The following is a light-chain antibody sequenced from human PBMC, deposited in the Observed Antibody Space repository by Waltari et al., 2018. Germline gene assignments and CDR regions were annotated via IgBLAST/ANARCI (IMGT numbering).Light chain of an antibody. J-gene: IGKJ4*01. CDR3: QQYCTTPLT. V-gene: IGKV4-1*01. CDR2: WAS. CDR1: QTVLFSLNNKNY. Sequence: DIVMTQSPDSLAVSLGERHTIHCQSSQTVLFSLNNKNYLAWYQQKPVKPPKLLIYWASTREPGVPDRFSGSESGTDFNLTISSLQAEDVAVYYCQQYCTTPLTFGGGTKVEIK.